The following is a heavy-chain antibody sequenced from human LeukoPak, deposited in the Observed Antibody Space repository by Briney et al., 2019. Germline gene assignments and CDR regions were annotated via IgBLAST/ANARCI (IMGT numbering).Heavy chain of an antibody. Sequence: GASVKVSCKASGYTFTSYGISWVRQAPGQGLEWMGWISAYNGNTNYAQKFQGRVTMTRDTSISTAYMELSRLRSDDTAVYYCARGQEYYDFWSGYPAPYYYYMDVWGKGTTVTVSS. D-gene: IGHD3-3*01. CDR1: GYTFTSYG. J-gene: IGHJ6*03. V-gene: IGHV1-18*01. CDR3: ARGQEYYDFWSGYPAPYYYYMDV. CDR2: ISAYNGNT.